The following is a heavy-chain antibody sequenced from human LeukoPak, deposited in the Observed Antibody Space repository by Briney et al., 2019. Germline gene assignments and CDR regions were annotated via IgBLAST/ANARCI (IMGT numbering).Heavy chain of an antibody. CDR1: GXTFXXYW. Sequence: GGSLGLSCAASGXTFXXYWXXWXXXAXGNGLEWVDNIKPDGSDKYYADSVKGRFTISRDNAENSLYLQMSSLRVEDTAVYYCVGALGHWGQGTMVTVSS. D-gene: IGHD3-10*01. CDR3: VGALGH. J-gene: IGHJ3*01. CDR2: IKPDGSDK. V-gene: IGHV3-7*01.